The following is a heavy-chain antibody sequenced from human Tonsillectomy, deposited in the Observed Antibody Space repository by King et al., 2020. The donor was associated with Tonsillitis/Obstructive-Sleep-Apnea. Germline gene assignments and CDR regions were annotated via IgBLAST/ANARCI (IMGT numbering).Heavy chain of an antibody. V-gene: IGHV3-30*01. CDR2: ISYDGSNK. CDR3: WRNGGDYVWGSYRDMDV. J-gene: IGHJ6*03. Sequence: VQLVESGGGVVQPGRALRISCAASGVTFSSYAMHWVRQAPGKGLEGGAVISYDGSNKNDADYVKGRFTISRDNSKNTLYLQMNSLKAEETAVYYWWRNGGDYVWGSYRDMDVWGKGTTVTVSS. CDR1: GVTFSSYA. D-gene: IGHD3-16*02.